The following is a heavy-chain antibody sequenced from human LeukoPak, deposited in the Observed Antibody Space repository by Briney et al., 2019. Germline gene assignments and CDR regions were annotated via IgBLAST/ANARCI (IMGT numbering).Heavy chain of an antibody. CDR2: ISSSGSNI. J-gene: IGHJ4*02. Sequence: PGGSLRLSCAASGFTFSDYYMSWIRQAPGKGLVWVSYISSSGSNIYYADSVKGRFTISRDNAKNSLYLQMNSLRAEDTAVYCCFAAADPPWGFVFWGEGPLVTVFS. CDR1: GFTFSDYY. CDR3: FAAADPPWGFVF. V-gene: IGHV3-11*01. D-gene: IGHD6-13*01.